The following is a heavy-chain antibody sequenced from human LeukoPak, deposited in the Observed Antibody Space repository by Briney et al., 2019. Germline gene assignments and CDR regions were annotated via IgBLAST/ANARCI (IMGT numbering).Heavy chain of an antibody. CDR2: ISGSGGTT. V-gene: IGHV3-23*01. J-gene: IGHJ4*02. D-gene: IGHD6-19*01. Sequence: PGGSLRLSCAASGFTFNNYAMSWVRQAPGKGLEWVSAISGSGGTTYYADSVKGRFTISRDNSKNTLYLEMNSLRAEDTAVYYCAKGSSGYSSGWFEDYWGQGTLVTVSS. CDR1: GFTFNNYA. CDR3: AKGSSGYSSGWFEDY.